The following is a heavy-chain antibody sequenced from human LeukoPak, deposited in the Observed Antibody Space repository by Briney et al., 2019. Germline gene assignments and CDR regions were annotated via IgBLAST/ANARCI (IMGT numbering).Heavy chain of an antibody. CDR2: ISYDGSNK. Sequence: PGGSLRLSCAASGFTFSSYGMHWVRQAPGKGLEWVAVISYDGSNKYYADSVKGRFTISRDNSKNTLYLQMNSLRAEDTAVYYCAKGTTLGIAVAPGGAFDIWGQGTMVTVSS. CDR1: GFTFSSYG. CDR3: AKGTTLGIAVAPGGAFDI. J-gene: IGHJ3*02. D-gene: IGHD6-19*01. V-gene: IGHV3-30*18.